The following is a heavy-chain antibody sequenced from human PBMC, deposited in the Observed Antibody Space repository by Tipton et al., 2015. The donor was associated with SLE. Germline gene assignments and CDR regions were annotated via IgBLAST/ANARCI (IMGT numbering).Heavy chain of an antibody. D-gene: IGHD2-15*01. V-gene: IGHV4-4*07. CDR2: ICPSGST. Sequence: TLSLTCTVSDGSISSYYWSWIRQPAGNGLEWIGRICPSGSTNYSPSLKSRVTMSVDTSKNQFSLKLSSVTAADTAVYYCARLVVGGGSCYPDYWGQGTLVTVSS. CDR1: DGSISSYY. J-gene: IGHJ4*02. CDR3: ARLVVGGGSCYPDY.